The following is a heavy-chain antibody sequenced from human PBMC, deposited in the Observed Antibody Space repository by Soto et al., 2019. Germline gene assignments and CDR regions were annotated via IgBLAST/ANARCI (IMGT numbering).Heavy chain of an antibody. CDR2: ISSSSSYI. Sequence: PGGSLRLSCAASGFTFSSYSMNWVRQAPGKGLEWVSSISSSSSYIYYADSVKGRFTISRDNAKNSLYLQMNSLRAEDTAVYYCARTMVRGVTKDYYYYGMDVWGQGTTVTVSS. CDR3: ARTMVRGVTKDYYYYGMDV. CDR1: GFTFSSYS. D-gene: IGHD3-10*01. J-gene: IGHJ6*02. V-gene: IGHV3-21*01.